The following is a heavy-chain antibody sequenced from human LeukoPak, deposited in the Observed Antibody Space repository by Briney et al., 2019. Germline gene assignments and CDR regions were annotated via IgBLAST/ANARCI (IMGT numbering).Heavy chain of an antibody. Sequence: SVKVSCKASGGTFSSYAISWVRQAPGQGLEWMGGIIPIFGTANYAQKFQGRVTITADESTSTTYMELSSLRSEDTAVYYCARVKQQLGHPDFDYWGQGTLVTVSS. CDR3: ARVKQQLGHPDFDY. J-gene: IGHJ4*02. V-gene: IGHV1-69*13. D-gene: IGHD6-13*01. CDR1: GGTFSSYA. CDR2: IIPIFGTA.